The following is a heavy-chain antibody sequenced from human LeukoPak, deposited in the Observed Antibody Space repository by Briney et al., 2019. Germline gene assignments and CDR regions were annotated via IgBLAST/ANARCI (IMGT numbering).Heavy chain of an antibody. J-gene: IGHJ5*02. CDR1: GYTFTSYG. V-gene: IGHV1-2*02. CDR3: ARERGRRYFDP. D-gene: IGHD3-9*01. Sequence: GASVKVSCKASGYTFTSYGISWVRQAPGQGLEWMGWINPNSGGTNYAQKFQGRVTMTRDTSISTAYMELSRLRSDDTAVYYCARERGRRYFDPWGQGTLVTVSS. CDR2: INPNSGGT.